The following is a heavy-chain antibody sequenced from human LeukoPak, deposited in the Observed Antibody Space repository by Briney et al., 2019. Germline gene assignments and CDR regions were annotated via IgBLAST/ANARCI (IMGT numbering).Heavy chain of an antibody. D-gene: IGHD6-13*01. Sequence: SETLSLTCTVSGGSISSYYWSWIRQPPGKGLEWIGYIYYSGSTNYNPSLKSRVTISVDTSKNQFSLKLSSVTAADTAVYYCARWGSSWYKGAFDIWGQGTMVTVPS. V-gene: IGHV4-59*01. CDR1: GGSISSYY. CDR2: IYYSGST. CDR3: ARWGSSWYKGAFDI. J-gene: IGHJ3*02.